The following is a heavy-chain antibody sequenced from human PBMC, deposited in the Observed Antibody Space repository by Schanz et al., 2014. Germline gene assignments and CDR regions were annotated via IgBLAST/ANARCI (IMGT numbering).Heavy chain of an antibody. CDR1: GFTFSDYW. V-gene: IGHV3-74*01. CDR3: ARDGGRDGYNLAFDV. Sequence: EMRLVESGGGLVQPGGSLRLSCVASGFTFSDYWMHWVRQAPGKGLVWVSRIKSAGRSTTYADSVKGRFTISRDNAKSTLYLQMNSLRAEDTAVYFCARDGGRDGYNLAFDVWGQGTLVTVSS. J-gene: IGHJ3*01. CDR2: IKSAGRST. D-gene: IGHD5-12*01.